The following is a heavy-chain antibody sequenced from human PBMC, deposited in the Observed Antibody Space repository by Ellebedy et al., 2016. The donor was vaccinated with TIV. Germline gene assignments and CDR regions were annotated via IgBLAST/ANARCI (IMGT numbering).Heavy chain of an antibody. D-gene: IGHD3-10*01. CDR3: ANVGGSGSYYNGY. CDR1: GFTFSNYA. V-gene: IGHV3-23*01. CDR2: ISGSGEYT. Sequence: ESLKISCAASGFTFSNYAMSWVRRSPGTGLDWVSLISGSGEYTYYADSVKGRLTISRDNSKNTLYLQMNSLRAEDTAVYYCANVGGSGSYYNGYWGLGTLVTVSS. J-gene: IGHJ4*02.